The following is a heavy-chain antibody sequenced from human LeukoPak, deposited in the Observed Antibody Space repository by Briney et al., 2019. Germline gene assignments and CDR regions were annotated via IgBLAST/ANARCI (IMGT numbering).Heavy chain of an antibody. V-gene: IGHV4-59*01. CDR3: ARALGYSGYDPHFDY. Sequence: SETLSLTCTVSGGSISSYYWSWIRQPPGKGLEWIGYIYYSGSTNYNPSLKSRVTISVDTSKNQFSLKLSSVTAADTAVYYCARALGYSGYDPHFDYWGQGTLVTVSS. CDR1: GGSISSYY. CDR2: IYYSGST. D-gene: IGHD5-12*01. J-gene: IGHJ4*02.